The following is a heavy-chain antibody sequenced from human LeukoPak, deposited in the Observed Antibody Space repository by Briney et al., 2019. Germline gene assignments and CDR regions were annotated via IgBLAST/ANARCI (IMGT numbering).Heavy chain of an antibody. D-gene: IGHD3-9*01. J-gene: IGHJ4*02. Sequence: GSLRLSCAASGFTFSSYEMNWVRQAPGKGLEWVSYISSSGSTIYYADSVKGRFTISRDNAKNSLYLQMNSLRAEDTAVYYCAREGGYYDILTGYLGYWGQGTLVSVSS. CDR2: ISSSGSTI. CDR3: AREGGYYDILTGYLGY. CDR1: GFTFSSYE. V-gene: IGHV3-48*03.